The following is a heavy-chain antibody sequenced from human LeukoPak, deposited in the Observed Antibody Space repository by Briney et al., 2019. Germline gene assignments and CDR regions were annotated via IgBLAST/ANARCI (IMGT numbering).Heavy chain of an antibody. CDR1: GFTFSSYD. CDR2: ISGSGGST. V-gene: IGHV3-23*01. D-gene: IGHD1-26*01. CDR3: AKPLGGSYYAPLDY. Sequence: GGSLRLSCAASGFTFSSYDMSWVRQAPGKGLDWVSGISGSGGSTYYADSVKGRFTISRDNSKNTLYLQMNSLRAEDTALYYCAKPLGGSYYAPLDYWGQGTLVTVSS. J-gene: IGHJ4*02.